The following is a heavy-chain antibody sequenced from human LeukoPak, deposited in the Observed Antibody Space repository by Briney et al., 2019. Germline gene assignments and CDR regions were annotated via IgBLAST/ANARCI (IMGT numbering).Heavy chain of an antibody. J-gene: IGHJ6*02. CDR3: ARGGGDGYNHDYYYGMDV. Sequence: GASVKVSCEASGGTFSSYAISWVRQAPGQGLEWMGGIIPIFGTANYAQKFLGRVTITADESTSTAYMELSSLRSEDTAVYYCARGGGDGYNHDYYYGMDVWGQGTTVTVSS. V-gene: IGHV1-69*13. CDR1: GGTFSSYA. CDR2: IIPIFGTA. D-gene: IGHD5-24*01.